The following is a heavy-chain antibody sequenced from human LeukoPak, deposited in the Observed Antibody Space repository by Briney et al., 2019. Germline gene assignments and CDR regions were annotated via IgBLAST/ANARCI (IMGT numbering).Heavy chain of an antibody. J-gene: IGHJ3*02. Sequence: SETLSLTCTASGGSISSGSYYWRWLRQPAGKGMEWIARIYTSGSTNYNPSLKSRVTMSVDTSKNQFSLKLSSVTAADTAVYYCARDYSAVAADDAFDIWGQGTMVTVSS. CDR2: IYTSGST. V-gene: IGHV4-61*02. CDR3: ARDYSAVAADDAFDI. CDR1: GGSISSGSYY. D-gene: IGHD6-19*01.